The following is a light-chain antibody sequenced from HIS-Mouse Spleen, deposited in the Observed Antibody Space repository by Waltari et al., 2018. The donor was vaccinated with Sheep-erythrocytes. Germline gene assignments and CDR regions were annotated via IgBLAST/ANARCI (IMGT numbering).Light chain of an antibody. Sequence: EIVLTQSPGTLSLSPGERATLSCRASQSVSSSYLAWYQQKPGQAPRLLSYGASSRATGIPDRFSGSVSGTDFTLTISRLEPEDFAVYYCQQYGSSPWTFGQGTKVEIK. V-gene: IGKV3-20*01. CDR2: GAS. J-gene: IGKJ1*01. CDR1: QSVSSSY. CDR3: QQYGSSPWT.